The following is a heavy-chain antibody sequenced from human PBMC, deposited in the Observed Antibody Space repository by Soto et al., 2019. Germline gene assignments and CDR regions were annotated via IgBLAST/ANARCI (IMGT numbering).Heavy chain of an antibody. D-gene: IGHD3-3*01. CDR3: VKDWSGEKCPCMDV. CDR1: GFTFWNYA. CDR2: ISRNGDRT. V-gene: IGHV3-23*01. J-gene: IGHJ6*02. Sequence: EVQLLESGGGLGQPGGSLRLSCEASGFTFWNYAMTWVRQAPGKGPEWVSSISRNGDRTYYVDSVKGRFIISRDNPENTLFLQMDSLRAEDAAIYYCVKDWSGEKCPCMDVWGQGTTVTVSS.